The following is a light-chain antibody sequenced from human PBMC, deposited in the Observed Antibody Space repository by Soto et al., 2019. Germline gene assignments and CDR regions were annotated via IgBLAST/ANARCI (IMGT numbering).Light chain of an antibody. CDR2: EVS. J-gene: IGLJ2*01. V-gene: IGLV2-14*01. Sequence: QSALTRPASVSGSPGQSITISCTGTNSDVGGYNYVSWYQQYPGKAPKLLIYEVSNRPSGVSNRFSGSKSGNTASLTISGLQAEDEADYYCSSYTSSSTYVAFGGGTKLTVL. CDR3: SSYTSSSTYVA. CDR1: NSDVGGYNY.